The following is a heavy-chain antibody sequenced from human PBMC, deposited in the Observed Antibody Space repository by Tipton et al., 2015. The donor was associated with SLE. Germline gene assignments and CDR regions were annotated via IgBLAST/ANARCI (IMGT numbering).Heavy chain of an antibody. Sequence: LRLSCTVSGGSISGYHWSWLRQPPGKGLEWIGYISYTETTKYNPSLESRVIISVDTSKNQFSLRLSSVTAADTAMYYCARSTDQNWFDPWGQGTLVTVSS. CDR1: GGSISGYH. V-gene: IGHV4-59*08. CDR2: ISYTETT. D-gene: IGHD2-2*01. CDR3: ARSTDQNWFDP. J-gene: IGHJ5*02.